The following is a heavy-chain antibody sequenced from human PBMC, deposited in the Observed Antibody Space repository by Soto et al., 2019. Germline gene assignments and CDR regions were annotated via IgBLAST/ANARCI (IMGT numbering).Heavy chain of an antibody. Sequence: ASVKVSCKASGYTFTGYYMHWVRQAPGQGLEWMGWINPNSGGTNYAQKFQGRVTMTRDTSRNQFSLELTSVTAADTAVYYCARDYDYFDHWGQGILVTVSS. CDR2: INPNSGGT. CDR1: GYTFTGYY. CDR3: ARDYDYFDH. J-gene: IGHJ4*02. V-gene: IGHV1-2*02. D-gene: IGHD3-16*01.